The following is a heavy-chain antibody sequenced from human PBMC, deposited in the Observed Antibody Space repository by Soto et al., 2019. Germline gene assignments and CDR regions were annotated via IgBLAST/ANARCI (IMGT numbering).Heavy chain of an antibody. CDR1: GFTFSSYG. Sequence: LRLSCAPSGFTFSSYGMHWVRQAPGKGLEWVAVIWYDGSNQYYADSVKGRFTISRDNSKNMLYLQMNSLGAEDTAVYYCARDLGAFNYGSAYFDYWGQGTPVTVSS. J-gene: IGHJ4*02. V-gene: IGHV3-33*01. CDR3: ARDLGAFNYGSAYFDY. D-gene: IGHD3-10*01. CDR2: IWYDGSNQ.